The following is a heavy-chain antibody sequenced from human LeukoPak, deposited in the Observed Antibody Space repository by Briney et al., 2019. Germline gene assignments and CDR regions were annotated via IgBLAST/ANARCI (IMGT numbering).Heavy chain of an antibody. V-gene: IGHV1-24*01. J-gene: IGHJ4*02. CDR1: GYRVIQLS. D-gene: IGHD2-21*01. Sequence: ASVKVSCKVSGYRVIQLSIHWVRQTSGIGLDWMGGFDPDDDVTVYAQNFQGRVTMTEDASTDTAYMELSNLQSDDTAVYYCVTIGGGTFNYWGQGTPVTVSS. CDR3: VTIGGGTFNY. CDR2: FDPDDDVT.